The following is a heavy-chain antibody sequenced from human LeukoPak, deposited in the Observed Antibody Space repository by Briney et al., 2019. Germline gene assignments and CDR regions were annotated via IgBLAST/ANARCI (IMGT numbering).Heavy chain of an antibody. Sequence: PGGSLRLSCAASGFTFSSYSMNWVRQAPGKGLEWVSYISSSSSTIYYADSVKGRFTISRDNAKNSLYLQMSSLRSEDTAVYYCARGNFGGPSSGWYLYWGQGTLVTVSS. D-gene: IGHD6-19*01. J-gene: IGHJ4*02. CDR1: GFTFSSYS. V-gene: IGHV3-48*01. CDR3: ARGNFGGPSSGWYLY. CDR2: ISSSSSTI.